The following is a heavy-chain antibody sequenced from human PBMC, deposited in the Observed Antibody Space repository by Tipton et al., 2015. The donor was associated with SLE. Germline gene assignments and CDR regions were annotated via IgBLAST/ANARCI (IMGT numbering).Heavy chain of an antibody. CDR1: GGSFSGYY. J-gene: IGHJ4*02. Sequence: LRLSCAVYGGSFSGYYWSWIRQPPGKGLEWIGEINHSGSTNYNPSLKSRVTISVDTSKNQFSLNLSSVTAADTAVYYCARGVEMASGFDYWGQGTLVTVSS. V-gene: IGHV4-34*01. D-gene: IGHD5-24*01. CDR3: ARGVEMASGFDY. CDR2: INHSGST.